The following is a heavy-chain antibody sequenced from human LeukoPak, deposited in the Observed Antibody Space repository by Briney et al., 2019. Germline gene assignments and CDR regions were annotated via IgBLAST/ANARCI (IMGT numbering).Heavy chain of an antibody. CDR2: IYHSGST. CDR3: ARVLSHDFWSGYYPIPTYFDY. Sequence: PSETLSLTCTVSGGSISSYYWNWIRQPPGKGLEWIGSIYHSGSTYYNSSLKSRVTISVDTSKNQFSLKLSSVTAADTAVYYCARVLSHDFWSGYYPIPTYFDYWGQGTLVTVSS. J-gene: IGHJ4*02. V-gene: IGHV4-38-2*02. D-gene: IGHD3-3*01. CDR1: GGSISSYY.